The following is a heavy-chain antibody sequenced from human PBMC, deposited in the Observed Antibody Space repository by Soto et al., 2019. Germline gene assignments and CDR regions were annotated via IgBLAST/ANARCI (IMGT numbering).Heavy chain of an antibody. V-gene: IGHV4-39*01. CDR2: IYYSGST. CDR3: ARGGESQGYYYYGMDV. CDR1: GGSISSSSYY. J-gene: IGHJ6*02. D-gene: IGHD2-21*01. Sequence: ETLSLTCTVSGGSISSSSYYWGWIRQPPGKGLEWIGSIYYSGSTYYNPSLKSRVTISVDTSKNQFSLKLSSVTAADTAVYYCARGGESQGYYYYGMDVWGQGTTVTVSS.